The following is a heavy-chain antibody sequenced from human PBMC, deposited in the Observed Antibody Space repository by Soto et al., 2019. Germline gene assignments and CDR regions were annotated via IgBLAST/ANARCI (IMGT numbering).Heavy chain of an antibody. CDR2: IYHSGST. CDR1: GGSISSGGYS. CDR3: ARGQVVAAQH. J-gene: IGHJ4*02. V-gene: IGHV4-30-2*01. Sequence: QLQLQESGSGLVKPSQTLSLTCAVSGGSISSGGYSWSWIRQPPGKGLEWIGYIYHSGSTYYNPSLKSGVPRSVARSKNQCSLKLSSVTAADTAVYYCARGQVVAAQHWGQGTLVTVAS. D-gene: IGHD2-15*01.